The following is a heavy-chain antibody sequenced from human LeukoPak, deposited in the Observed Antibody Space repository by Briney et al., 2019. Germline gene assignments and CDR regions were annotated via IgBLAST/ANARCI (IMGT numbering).Heavy chain of an antibody. J-gene: IGHJ3*02. CDR1: GYTFTSYG. V-gene: IGHV1-18*01. Sequence: ASVKVSCKASGYTFTSYGISWVRQAPGQGLEWMGWISAYNGNTNYAQKLQGRVTMTTDTSTSTAYMELRSLRSDDTAVYYCARDGFKYRILYAFDIWGQGTMVTVSS. D-gene: IGHD6-6*01. CDR3: ARDGFKYRILYAFDI. CDR2: ISAYNGNT.